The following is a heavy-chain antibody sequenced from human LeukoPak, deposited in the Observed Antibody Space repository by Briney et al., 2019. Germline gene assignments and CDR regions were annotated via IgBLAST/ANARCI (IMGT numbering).Heavy chain of an antibody. CDR3: AREGDGYKRTNWFDP. Sequence: TETLSLTCTVSGGSISSYYWSWIRQPPGKGLEWIGYIYYSGSTNYNPSLKSRVTISVDTSKNQFSLKLSSVTAADTAVYYCAREGDGYKRTNWFDPWGQGTLVTVSS. D-gene: IGHD3-22*01. CDR2: IYYSGST. J-gene: IGHJ5*02. V-gene: IGHV4-59*01. CDR1: GGSISSYY.